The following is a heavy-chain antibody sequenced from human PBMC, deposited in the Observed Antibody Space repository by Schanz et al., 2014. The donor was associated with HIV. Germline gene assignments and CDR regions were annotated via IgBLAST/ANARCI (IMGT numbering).Heavy chain of an antibody. CDR2: IKTDGSEQ. CDR1: GFIFRNFW. D-gene: IGHD2-2*01. J-gene: IGHJ6*02. Sequence: EVQLVESGGGLVQPGGSLRLSCAASGFIFRNFWMTWVRQVPGKGLEWVAHIKTDGSEQRYVDSVKGRFTISRDNAKNSVYLQMNSLRAEDTAVYYCARRGEYHLSEDHYYYYGMDVWGQGTTVTVSS. V-gene: IGHV3-7*01. CDR3: ARRGEYHLSEDHYYYYGMDV.